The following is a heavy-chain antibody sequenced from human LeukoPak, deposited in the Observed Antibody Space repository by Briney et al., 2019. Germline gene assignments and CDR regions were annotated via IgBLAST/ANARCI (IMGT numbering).Heavy chain of an antibody. CDR2: ISGSGGTT. Sequence: GGSLRLSCAASGFTFSSYAKSWVRQAPGKGLEWVSAISGSGGTTYFADSVKGRFTISRDNSKNTLYLQMNSLRAEDTAVYYCAKENSFYDFDYFDYWGQGTLVTVSS. D-gene: IGHD2/OR15-2a*01. CDR3: AKENSFYDFDYFDY. CDR1: GFTFSSYA. J-gene: IGHJ4*02. V-gene: IGHV3-23*01.